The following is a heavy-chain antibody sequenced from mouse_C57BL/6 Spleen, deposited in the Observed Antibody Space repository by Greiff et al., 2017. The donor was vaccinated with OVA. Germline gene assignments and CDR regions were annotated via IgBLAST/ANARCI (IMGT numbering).Heavy chain of an antibody. CDR3: ARFITTVVAPYYFDY. CDR1: GYTFTSYG. D-gene: IGHD1-1*01. CDR2: IYIGNGYP. J-gene: IGHJ2*01. Sequence: VQLQQSGAELVRPGSSVKMSCKTSGYTFTSYGINWVKQRPGQGLEWIGYIYIGNGYPEYNEKCKGKATLTSDTSSSTAYMQRSSLTSEDSAIYFCARFITTVVAPYYFDYWGQGTTLTVSS. V-gene: IGHV1-58*01.